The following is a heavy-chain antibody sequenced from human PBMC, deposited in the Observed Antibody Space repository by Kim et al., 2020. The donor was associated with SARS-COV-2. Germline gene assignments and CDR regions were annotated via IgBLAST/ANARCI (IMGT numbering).Heavy chain of an antibody. J-gene: IGHJ4*02. Sequence: YNPSRTSRITISVDTSKNQFSLKLSSVTAADTAVYSCAQIAVAGWGYFDYWGQGTLVTVSS. D-gene: IGHD6-19*01. V-gene: IGHV4-34*01. CDR3: AQIAVAGWGYFDY.